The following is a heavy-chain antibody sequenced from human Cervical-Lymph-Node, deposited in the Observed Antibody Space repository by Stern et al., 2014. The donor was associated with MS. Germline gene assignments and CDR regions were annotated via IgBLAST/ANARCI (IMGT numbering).Heavy chain of an antibody. CDR2: IWYDGSNR. J-gene: IGHJ4*02. D-gene: IGHD2-2*01. Sequence: VQLEESGGGVVQPGRSLRLACAASGFTFSSYGMHWVRQAPDKGLEWVAVIWYDGSNRYYAASVEGRVTISRANSHNTLYLPMISLRAEDTAVYYCARDSSKGGSNYGGQGTLVTLSS. CDR3: ARDSSKGGSNY. CDR1: GFTFSSYG. V-gene: IGHV3-33*01.